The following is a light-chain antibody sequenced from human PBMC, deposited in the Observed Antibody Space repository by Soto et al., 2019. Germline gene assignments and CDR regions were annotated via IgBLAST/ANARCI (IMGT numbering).Light chain of an antibody. CDR2: GAS. CDR1: QSVFNNH. Sequence: EIVLTQSPGTLSLSPGERATLSCRASQSVFNNHIGWYQQKPGQAPRRLIFGASFRATGIPDRFSGSGSGTDFTLTISRLEPEDFAVFYCQQYGRSITFGQGTRLEIK. CDR3: QQYGRSIT. V-gene: IGKV3-20*01. J-gene: IGKJ5*01.